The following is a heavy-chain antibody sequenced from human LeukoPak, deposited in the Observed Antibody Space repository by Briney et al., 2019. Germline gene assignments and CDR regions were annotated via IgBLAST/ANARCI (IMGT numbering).Heavy chain of an antibody. Sequence: GGSLRLSCAPSGFIFSNYAMHWVRQAPGKGLEWVAVTSYDGSNKYYADSVKGRFTISRDNSKDTLYLQMNSLRAEDTAVYFCARDDTSGWFAGYFDLRGRGTLVTVSS. J-gene: IGHJ2*01. D-gene: IGHD6-19*01. CDR1: GFIFSNYA. V-gene: IGHV3-30*01. CDR3: ARDDTSGWFAGYFDL. CDR2: TSYDGSNK.